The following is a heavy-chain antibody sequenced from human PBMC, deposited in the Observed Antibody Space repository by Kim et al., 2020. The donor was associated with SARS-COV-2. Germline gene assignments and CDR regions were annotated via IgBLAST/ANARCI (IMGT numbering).Heavy chain of an antibody. CDR3: ARQGPRDCSGGSCYSPYYYYGMDV. Sequence: GESLKISCKGSGYSFTSYWIGWVRQMPGKGLEWMGIIYPGDSDTRYSPSFQGQVIISADKSISTAYLQWSSLKASDTAMYYCARQGPRDCSGGSCYSPYYYYGMDVWGQGTTVTVSS. CDR2: IYPGDSDT. J-gene: IGHJ6*02. CDR1: GYSFTSYW. V-gene: IGHV5-51*01. D-gene: IGHD2-15*01.